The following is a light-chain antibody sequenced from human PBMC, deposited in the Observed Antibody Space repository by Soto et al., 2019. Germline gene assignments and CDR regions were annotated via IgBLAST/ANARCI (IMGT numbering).Light chain of an antibody. V-gene: IGKV1-39*01. CDR3: QERKT. CDR1: QSISSY. CDR2: AAS. Sequence: DIQMTQSPSSLSVSVGDRVTITCRASQSISSYLNWYQQKPGKAPKLLIYAASSLQSGVPSRFSGSGSGTDFTLTISNLQPEDSAIYYCQERKTFGQGTKVEIK. J-gene: IGKJ1*01.